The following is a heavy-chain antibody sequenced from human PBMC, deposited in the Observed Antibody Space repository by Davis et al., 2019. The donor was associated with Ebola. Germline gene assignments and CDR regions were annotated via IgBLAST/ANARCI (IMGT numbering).Heavy chain of an antibody. CDR2: IYPGDSDT. D-gene: IGHD5-24*01. CDR1: GYSFTSYW. V-gene: IGHV5-51*01. CDR3: ARAGEMATTDFDY. Sequence: GESLKISCKGSGYSFTSYWIGWVRQMPGKGLEWMGIIYPGDSDTRYSPSFQGQVTIPADKSISTAYLQWSSLKASDTAMYYCARAGEMATTDFDYWGQGTLVTVSS. J-gene: IGHJ4*02.